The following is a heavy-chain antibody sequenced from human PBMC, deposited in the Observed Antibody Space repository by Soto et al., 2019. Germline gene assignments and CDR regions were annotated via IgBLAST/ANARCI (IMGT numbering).Heavy chain of an antibody. J-gene: IGHJ3*02. D-gene: IGHD6-19*01. V-gene: IGHV3-23*01. CDR3: ARDTIGWHDASAI. Sequence: EVQLLESGGGLVQPGGSLRLSCAASGFTFRSYAMSWVRQAPGKGREWVSTITESAGSTYYAASVKGRFTISRDNSKNTVNLQMDSLRAEDTAIYYCARDTIGWHDASAIWGKGTMVTVSP. CDR2: ITESAGST. CDR1: GFTFRSYA.